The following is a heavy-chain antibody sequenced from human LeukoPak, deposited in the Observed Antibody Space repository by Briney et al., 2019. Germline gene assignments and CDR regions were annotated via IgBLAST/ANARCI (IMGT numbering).Heavy chain of an antibody. J-gene: IGHJ4*02. CDR2: IRYDGSIK. CDR3: AKGVEVATSPF. Sequence: GGSLRLSCAASGFTFSSYGMHWVRQAPGKGLEWVAFIRYDGSIKYYADSVKGRFTISRDNSKNTLYLQMNSLRTEDTAAYYCAKGVEVATSPFWGQGTLVTVSS. CDR1: GFTFSSYG. V-gene: IGHV3-30*02. D-gene: IGHD5-24*01.